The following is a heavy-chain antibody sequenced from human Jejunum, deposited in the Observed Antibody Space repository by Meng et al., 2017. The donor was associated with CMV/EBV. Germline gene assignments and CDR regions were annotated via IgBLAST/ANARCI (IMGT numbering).Heavy chain of an antibody. CDR1: GYIATNYQ. Sequence: KESGYIATNYQMHWLRQAPGQGVGWVGEINPSGTSANYAQKFQGRVTMTKDASTNTVYLELSSLRADDTAVYYCARVLVTCRAEFHYWGQGTLVTVSS. V-gene: IGHV1-46*01. CDR2: INPSGTSA. D-gene: IGHD2-21*02. CDR3: ARVLVTCRAEFHY. J-gene: IGHJ4*02.